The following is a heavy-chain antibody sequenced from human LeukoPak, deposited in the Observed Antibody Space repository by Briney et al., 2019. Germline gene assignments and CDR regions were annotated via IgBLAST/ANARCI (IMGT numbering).Heavy chain of an antibody. CDR1: GFTFSNAW. CDR2: IKSKTDGGTT. J-gene: IGHJ6*03. V-gene: IGHV3-15*01. D-gene: IGHD3-9*01. Sequence: GGSLRLSCAASGFTFSNAWMTWVRQAPGKGLEWIGRIKSKTDGGTTDYATPVKGRFTISRDDSKNTLYLQMNSLKTEDTAVYYCTTSLQRYFDWLLRAYYYYYMDVWGKGTTVTVSS. CDR3: TTSLQRYFDWLLRAYYYYYMDV.